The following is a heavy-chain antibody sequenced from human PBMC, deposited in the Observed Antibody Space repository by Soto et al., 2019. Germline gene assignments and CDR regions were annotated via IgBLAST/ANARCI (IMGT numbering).Heavy chain of an antibody. CDR1: GYIFTNYW. CDR3: ARQRIAADIFDV. J-gene: IGHJ3*01. D-gene: IGHD6-13*01. CDR2: IDASDSYT. V-gene: IGHV5-10-1*01. Sequence: GESLKISCKASGYIFTNYWITWVRQMPGKGLEWMGRIDASDSYTNYSPSYQGHVTISADKSITTAYLQWSSLKASDTAMYYCARQRIAADIFDVWGQGTMVTVSS.